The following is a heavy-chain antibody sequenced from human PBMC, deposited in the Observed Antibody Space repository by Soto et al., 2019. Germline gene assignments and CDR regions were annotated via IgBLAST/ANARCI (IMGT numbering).Heavy chain of an antibody. J-gene: IGHJ5*02. CDR3: ARGARAYDSSGYYYVFNWFDP. V-gene: IGHV3-33*01. D-gene: IGHD3-22*01. CDR2: IWYDGSNK. CDR1: GFTFSSYG. Sequence: QVQLVESGGGVVQPGRSLRLSCAASGFTFSSYGMHWVRQAPGKGLEWVAVIWYDGSNKYYADSVKGRFTISRDNSKNTLYLQMNSLRAEDTAVYYCARGARAYDSSGYYYVFNWFDPWGQGTLVTVSS.